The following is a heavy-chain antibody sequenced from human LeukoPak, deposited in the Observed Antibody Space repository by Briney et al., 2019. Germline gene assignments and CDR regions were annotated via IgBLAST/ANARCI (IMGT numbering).Heavy chain of an antibody. J-gene: IGHJ4*02. V-gene: IGHV4-39*07. CDR3: ARVMVVVVVAATHTPFDY. CDR2: IYTSGST. CDR1: GGSISSSSYY. D-gene: IGHD2-15*01. Sequence: AETLSLTCTVSGGSISSSSYYWGWIRQPPGKGLEWIGRIYTSGSTNYNPSLKSRDTMSVDTSKNQFSLKLSSVTAADTAVYYCARVMVVVVVAATHTPFDYWGQGTLVTVSS.